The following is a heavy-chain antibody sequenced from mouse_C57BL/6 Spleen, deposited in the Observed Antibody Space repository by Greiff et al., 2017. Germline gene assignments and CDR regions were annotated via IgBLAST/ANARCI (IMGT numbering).Heavy chain of an antibody. V-gene: IGHV1-76*01. J-gene: IGHJ4*01. D-gene: IGHD2-4*01. CDR3: ARGDYDVLYYAMDY. CDR1: GYTFTDYY. CDR2: IYPGSGNT. Sequence: QVQLKESGAELVRPGASVKLSCKASGYTFTDYYINWVKQRPGQGLEWIARIYPGSGNTYYNEKFKGKATLTAEKSSSTAYMQLSSLTSEDSAVYFCARGDYDVLYYAMDYWGQGTSVTVSS.